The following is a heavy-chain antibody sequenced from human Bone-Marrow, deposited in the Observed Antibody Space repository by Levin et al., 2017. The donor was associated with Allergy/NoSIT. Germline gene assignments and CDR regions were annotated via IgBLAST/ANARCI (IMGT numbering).Heavy chain of an antibody. CDR2: IIPLFDTS. Sequence: ASVKVSCKTSGGTLGTHSFSWVRQAPGQGLEWVGGIIPLFDTSKYPPKFQDRVTITADKSTNTVYMELTSLRSDDTAVYYCARGKWMATIGGAFDIWGQGTMVIVSS. D-gene: IGHD5-24*01. J-gene: IGHJ3*02. V-gene: IGHV1-69*06. CDR1: GGTLGTHS. CDR3: ARGKWMATIGGAFDI.